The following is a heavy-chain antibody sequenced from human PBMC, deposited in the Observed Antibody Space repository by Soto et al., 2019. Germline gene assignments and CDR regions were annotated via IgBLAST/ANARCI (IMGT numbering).Heavy chain of an antibody. Sequence: PGESLKISCKGSGYSFTSYWIGCVRQMPGKGLEWMGIIYPGDSDTRYSPSFQGQVTISADKSISTAYLQWSSLKASDTAMYYWARAMVRGKNYYGMDVWGQGTTVTVSS. J-gene: IGHJ6*02. V-gene: IGHV5-51*01. CDR1: GYSFTSYW. CDR3: ARAMVRGKNYYGMDV. D-gene: IGHD3-10*01. CDR2: IYPGDSDT.